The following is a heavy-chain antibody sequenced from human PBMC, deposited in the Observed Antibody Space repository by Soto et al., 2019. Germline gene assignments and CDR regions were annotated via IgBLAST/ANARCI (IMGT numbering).Heavy chain of an antibody. D-gene: IGHD1-1*01. V-gene: IGHV3-7*01. CDR3: ARTGDGHHDFLDY. CDR2: IDEDGSEH. CDR1: GFTFSSYW. Sequence: EVHLEESGGGLVHPGGSLRLSCAASGFTFSSYWMNWVRQAPGKGLEWVANIDEDGSEHNDAESVRGRFTISRDNAKNTLYLQMNSLRAADTAVYYCARTGDGHHDFLDYWGQGILVSVSS. J-gene: IGHJ4*02.